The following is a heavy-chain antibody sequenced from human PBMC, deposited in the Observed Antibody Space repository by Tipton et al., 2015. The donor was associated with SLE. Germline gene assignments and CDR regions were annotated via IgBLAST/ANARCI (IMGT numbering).Heavy chain of an antibody. V-gene: IGHV4-34*01. Sequence: TLSLTCAVYGGSFSGYYWSWIRQPPGKGLEWIGEINHSGSTNYNPSLKSRVTISVDTSKNQFSLKLSSVTAADTAVYYCARGDSTVAFDIWGQGTMVTVSS. J-gene: IGHJ3*02. CDR2: INHSGST. CDR3: ARGDSTVAFDI. CDR1: GGSFSGYY. D-gene: IGHD4-17*01.